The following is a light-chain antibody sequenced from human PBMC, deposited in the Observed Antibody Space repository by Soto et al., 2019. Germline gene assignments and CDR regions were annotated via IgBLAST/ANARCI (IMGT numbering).Light chain of an antibody. Sequence: EIVLTQSPGTLSLSPGERATLSCRASQSVNSRFLAWYQQKPGQAPRLLIYGASRRATGIPDRFSGSGSGTDFTLTISRLEPEDFAVYYYQQYGSSPPMYTFGQGTKLEIK. J-gene: IGKJ2*01. CDR1: QSVNSRF. V-gene: IGKV3-20*01. CDR2: GAS. CDR3: QQYGSSPPMYT.